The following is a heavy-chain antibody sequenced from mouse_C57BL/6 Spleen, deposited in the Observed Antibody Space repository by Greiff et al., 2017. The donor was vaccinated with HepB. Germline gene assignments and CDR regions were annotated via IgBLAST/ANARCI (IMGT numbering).Heavy chain of an antibody. Sequence: VQLQQSGAELVRPGTSVKVYCKASGYAFTNYLIEWVKQRPGQGLEWIGVINPGSGGTNYNEKFKGKATLTADKSSSTAYMQLSSLTSEDSAVYFCAREKTGALSYWGQRTRVTVSA. CDR1: GYAFTNYL. V-gene: IGHV1-54*01. D-gene: IGHD1-1*02. CDR2: INPGSGGT. J-gene: IGHJ3*01. CDR3: AREKTGALSY.